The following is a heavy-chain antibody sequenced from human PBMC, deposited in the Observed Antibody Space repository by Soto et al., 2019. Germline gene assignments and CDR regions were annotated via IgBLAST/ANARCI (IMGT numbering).Heavy chain of an antibody. J-gene: IGHJ4*02. Sequence: WTRQPPGKGLEWIGYIYYSGGSTSYAQKFQGRVTMTRDTSTSTVYMELSSLRSEDTAVYYCARSRGVVRTDFDDWGQGTLVTVSS. V-gene: IGHV1-46*01. CDR3: ARSRGVVRTDFDD. CDR2: IYYSGGST. D-gene: IGHD3-3*01.